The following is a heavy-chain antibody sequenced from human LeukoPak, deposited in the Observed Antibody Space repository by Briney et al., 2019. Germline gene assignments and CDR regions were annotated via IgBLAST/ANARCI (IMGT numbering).Heavy chain of an antibody. CDR2: ISAYNGNT. V-gene: IGHV1-18*01. D-gene: IGHD6-13*01. CDR3: ARVSVGYSSSWSQYYFDY. J-gene: IGHJ4*02. CDR1: GYTFTSYD. Sequence: GASVKVSCKASGYTFTSYDISWVRQAPGQGLEWMGWISAYNGNTNYAQKLQGRVTMTTDTSRSTAYMELRSLRSDDTAVYYCARVSVGYSSSWSQYYFDYWGQGTLVTVSS.